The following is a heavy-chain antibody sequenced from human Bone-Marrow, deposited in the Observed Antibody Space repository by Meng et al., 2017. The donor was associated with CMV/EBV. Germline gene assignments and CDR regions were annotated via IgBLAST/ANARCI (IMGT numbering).Heavy chain of an antibody. Sequence: QVERVGSGVGVVQPGRFLRLSCAAAGFTFSSYAMHWVRQAPGKGLEWVAVISYDGSNKYYADSVKGRFTISRDNSKNTLYLQMNSLRAEDTAVYYCASRDPGDYWGQGTLVTVSS. V-gene: IGHV3-30-3*01. J-gene: IGHJ4*02. CDR2: ISYDGSNK. CDR1: GFTFSSYA. CDR3: ASRDPGDY. D-gene: IGHD5-24*01.